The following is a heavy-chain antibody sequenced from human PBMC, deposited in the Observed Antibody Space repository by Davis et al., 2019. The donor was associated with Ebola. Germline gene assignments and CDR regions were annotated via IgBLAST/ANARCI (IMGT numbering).Heavy chain of an antibody. V-gene: IGHV4-39*01. J-gene: IGHJ4*02. D-gene: IGHD3-22*01. CDR3: ARRGNTYYYDSSGYGVYYYFDY. CDR1: GGSISSESYY. CDR2: MYYSGDT. Sequence: SETLSLTCTVSGGSISSESYYWGWIRQPPGKGLEWIGRMYYSGDTSYNPSLRSRVTISVDTSRNQFSLKLSSVTAADTAVYYCARRGNTYYYDSSGYGVYYYFDYWGQGTLVTVSS.